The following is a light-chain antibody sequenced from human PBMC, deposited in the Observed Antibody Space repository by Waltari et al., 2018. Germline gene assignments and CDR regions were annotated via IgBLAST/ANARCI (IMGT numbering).Light chain of an antibody. V-gene: IGLV2-23*02. Sequence: QSALTQPASVSGSPGQSITISCTGASNDIGNYNLVSWYQQYPGKAPKLLIYEVTKRPSGVSDRFSGSKSGNTASLTISGLQAEDEADFYCCSYAGSVTPLMFGGGTKLTVL. CDR3: CSYAGSVTPLM. CDR2: EVT. CDR1: SNDIGNYNL. J-gene: IGLJ3*02.